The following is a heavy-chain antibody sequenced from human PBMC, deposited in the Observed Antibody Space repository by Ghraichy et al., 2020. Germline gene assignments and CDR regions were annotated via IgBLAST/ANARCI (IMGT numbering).Heavy chain of an antibody. J-gene: IGHJ4*02. CDR1: GGSISSSSYY. V-gene: IGHV4-39*01. CDR2: IYYSGST. Sequence: SETLSLTCTVSGGSISSSSYYWGWIRQPPGKGLEWIVSIYYSGSTYYNPSLKSRVTISVDTSKNQFSLKLSSVTAADTAVYYCARGDYGGNSVPFDYWGQGTLVTGSS. D-gene: IGHD4-23*01. CDR3: ARGDYGGNSVPFDY.